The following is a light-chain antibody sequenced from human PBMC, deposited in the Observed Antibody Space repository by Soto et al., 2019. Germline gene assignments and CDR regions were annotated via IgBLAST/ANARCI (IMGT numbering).Light chain of an antibody. V-gene: IGKV3D-20*02. CDR3: QQHNNWPLT. J-gene: IGKJ4*01. CDR2: GAS. CDR1: QSVSSNN. Sequence: EIVLTQSPGTLSLSPGERATLSCRASQSVSSNNLAWYQQNPGQAPRLLIYGASTRVTGIPDRFSGSGSGTDFTLTISRLEPEDFAVYYCQQHNNWPLTFGGGTKVEIK.